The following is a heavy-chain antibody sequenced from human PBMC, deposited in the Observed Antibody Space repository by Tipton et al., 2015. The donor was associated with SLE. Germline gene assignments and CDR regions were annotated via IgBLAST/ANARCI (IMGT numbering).Heavy chain of an antibody. V-gene: IGHV3-33*01. Sequence: SGFPFSGHGIHWVRQGPGKGLEWVALIWSDGSSKFYADSVKGRFTISRDYSKNMVYLQMNSLRVEDTALYYCARLAAVATFDYWGQGTLVTVSS. CDR2: IWSDGSSK. J-gene: IGHJ4*02. CDR1: GFPFSGHG. D-gene: IGHD6-13*01. CDR3: ARLAAVATFDY.